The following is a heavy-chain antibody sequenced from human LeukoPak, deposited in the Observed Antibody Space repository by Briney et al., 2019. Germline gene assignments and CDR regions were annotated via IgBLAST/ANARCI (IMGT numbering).Heavy chain of an antibody. V-gene: IGHV4-39*01. Sequence: PSETLSLTCTVSGASLSSGSYYWGWIRQPPGKGLEWIGNIYYSGSTYYNPSLKSRVTISGDTSKNQFSLKLSSVTAADTAVYYCARPGRVFCSGGSCYSYFDYWGQGTLVTVSS. CDR2: IYYSGST. CDR3: ARPGRVFCSGGSCYSYFDY. D-gene: IGHD2-15*01. J-gene: IGHJ4*02. CDR1: GASLSSGSYY.